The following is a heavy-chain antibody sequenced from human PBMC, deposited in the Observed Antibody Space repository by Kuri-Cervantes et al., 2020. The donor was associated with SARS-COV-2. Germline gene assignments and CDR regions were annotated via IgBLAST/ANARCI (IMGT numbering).Heavy chain of an antibody. V-gene: IGHV3-23*01. CDR3: VKDYYGSGINWIFDS. D-gene: IGHD3-10*01. CDR1: GFTLSVYA. J-gene: IGHJ4*02. Sequence: GGSLRLSCSPSGFTLSVYAMNWVRQGQRKGLDWVSGISGSGATTYYADSVTGRFTISRDNSKNTLSLQMDSLRADDTAVYYCVKDYYGSGINWIFDSWGQGALVTVSS. CDR2: ISGSGATT.